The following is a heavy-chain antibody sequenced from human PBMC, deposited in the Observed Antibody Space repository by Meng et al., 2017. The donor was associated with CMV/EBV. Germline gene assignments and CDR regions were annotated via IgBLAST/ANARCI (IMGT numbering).Heavy chain of an antibody. CDR2: IQNDGGDK. V-gene: IGHV3-30*02. CDR3: ARDRGGTWGYGKDV. CDR1: EFSFSTYG. D-gene: IGHD3-16*01. Sequence: GESLKISCVASEFSFSTYGMHWVRQAPGKGLEWVACIQNDGGDKHYADSVEGRFTISRDNSKNTLFLQMNSLRPDESAVYYCARDRGGTWGYGKDVWVQGTTVTVSS. J-gene: IGHJ6*02.